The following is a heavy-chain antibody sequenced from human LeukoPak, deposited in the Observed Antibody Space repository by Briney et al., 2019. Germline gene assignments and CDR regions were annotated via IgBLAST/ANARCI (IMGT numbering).Heavy chain of an antibody. CDR1: GFTFTSFA. CDR2: ISGSGYTT. D-gene: IGHD5-18*01. Sequence: GGSLRLSCAASGFTFTSFAMNWARQAPGKGLEWVSVISGSGYTTHYADSVKGRFTISRDNAKNSLYLQMNSLRAEDTAVYYCARLRGYSYGHRDYYYYYMDVWGKGTTVTVSS. J-gene: IGHJ6*03. V-gene: IGHV3-23*01. CDR3: ARLRGYSYGHRDYYYYYMDV.